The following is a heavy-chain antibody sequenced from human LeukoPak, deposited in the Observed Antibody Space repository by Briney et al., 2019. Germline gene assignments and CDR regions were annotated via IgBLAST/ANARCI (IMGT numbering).Heavy chain of an antibody. D-gene: IGHD3-10*01. Sequence: PSETLSLTCTVSGGSISTYHWSWIRQPPGKGLEWIGYIYYSGSTNYNPSLKGRVTISVDTSKNQFSLKLSSVTAADTAVYYCVSSGFPNYYYYYMDVWGKGTTVTVSS. J-gene: IGHJ6*03. CDR2: IYYSGST. CDR3: VSSGFPNYYYYYMDV. CDR1: GGSISTYH. V-gene: IGHV4-59*01.